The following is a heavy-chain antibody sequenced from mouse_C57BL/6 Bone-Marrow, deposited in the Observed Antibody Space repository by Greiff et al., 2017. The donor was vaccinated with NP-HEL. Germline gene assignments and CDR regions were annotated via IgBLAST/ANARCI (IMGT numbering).Heavy chain of an antibody. CDR2: ISSGSSTI. CDR3: ATNWDGQPAYWYFDV. V-gene: IGHV5-17*01. J-gene: IGHJ1*03. D-gene: IGHD4-1*01. CDR1: GFTFSDYG. Sequence: EVKVVESGGGLVKPGGSLKLSCAASGFTFSDYGMHWVRQAPEKGLEWVAYISSGSSTIYYADTVKGRFTISRDNAKNTLFLQMTSLRSEDTAMYYCATNWDGQPAYWYFDVWGTGTTVTVSS.